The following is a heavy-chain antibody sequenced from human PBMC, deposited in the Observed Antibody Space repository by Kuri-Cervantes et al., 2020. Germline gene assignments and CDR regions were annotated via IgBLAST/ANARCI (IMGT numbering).Heavy chain of an antibody. J-gene: IGHJ4*02. V-gene: IGHV3-30-3*01. CDR3: AKAGGFYCSDNTCHRYFDF. CDR2: ISFDGNIK. D-gene: IGHD2-15*01. CDR1: GFPFSSYA. Sequence: GESLKISGAASGFPFSSYAIHWVRQAPGKGLEWVAVISFDGNIKYYADSVKGRFTVSRDNSKNTLYLEMNSLRAEDTAVYYCAKAGGFYCSDNTCHRYFDFWGQGTLVTVSS.